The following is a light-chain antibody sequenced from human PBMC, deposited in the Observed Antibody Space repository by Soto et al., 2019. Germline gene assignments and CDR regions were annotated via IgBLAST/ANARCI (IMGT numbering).Light chain of an antibody. V-gene: IGLV2-14*03. Sequence: QSALTQPASVSGSPGQSITISCTGTSSDVGGSNYVSWYQQHPGKAPKLMIYDISNRPSGVSNRFSGSKSGNTASLTISGLHAEDVADYYCGSYSSSSTLYVFGTGTKLTVL. CDR1: SSDVGGSNY. J-gene: IGLJ1*01. CDR2: DIS. CDR3: GSYSSSSTLYV.